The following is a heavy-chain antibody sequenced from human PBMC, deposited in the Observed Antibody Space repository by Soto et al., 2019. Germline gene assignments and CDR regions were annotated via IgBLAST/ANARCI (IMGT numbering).Heavy chain of an antibody. Sequence: SETLSLTCAVYGGSFSGYYWSWIRQPPGKGLEWIGEINHSGSTNYNPSLKSRVTISVDTSKNQFSLKLSSVTAADTAVYYCALSCGGDCYSDYWGQGTLVTVSS. CDR3: ALSCGGDCYSDY. CDR1: GGSFSGYY. D-gene: IGHD2-21*02. V-gene: IGHV4-34*01. J-gene: IGHJ4*02. CDR2: INHSGST.